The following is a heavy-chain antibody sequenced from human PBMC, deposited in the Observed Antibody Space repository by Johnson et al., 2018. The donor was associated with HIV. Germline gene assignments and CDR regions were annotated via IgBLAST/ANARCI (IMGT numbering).Heavy chain of an antibody. CDR1: GFTLDDYG. D-gene: IGHD5-24*01. CDR3: AKDRDAYTLSTDAFDI. CDR2: IGTAGDT. V-gene: IGHV3-13*04. J-gene: IGHJ3*02. Sequence: VQLVESGGGVVRPGGSLRLSCAASGFTLDDYGMSWVRQAPGKGLEWVSAIGTAGDTYYPGSVKGRFTISRENAKNTLYLQMNNLRAEDTAVYYCAKDRDAYTLSTDAFDIWGQGTMVTVSS.